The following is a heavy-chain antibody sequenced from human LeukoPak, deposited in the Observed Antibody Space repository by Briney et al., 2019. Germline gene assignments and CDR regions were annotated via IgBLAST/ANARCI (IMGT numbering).Heavy chain of an antibody. Sequence: ASETLSLTRTVSGGSISSYYWSWIRQPPGKGLEWIGYIYYSGSTNYNPSLKSRVTISVDTSKNQFSLKLSSVTAADTAVYYCAREYSGGELRYFDAPGWFDPWGQGTLVTVSS. CDR2: IYYSGST. V-gene: IGHV4-59*01. J-gene: IGHJ5*02. D-gene: IGHD3-9*01. CDR3: AREYSGGELRYFDAPGWFDP. CDR1: GGSISSYY.